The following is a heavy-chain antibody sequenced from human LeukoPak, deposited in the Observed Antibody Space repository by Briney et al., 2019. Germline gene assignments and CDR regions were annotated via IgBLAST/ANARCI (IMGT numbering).Heavy chain of an antibody. CDR2: IYSGGST. D-gene: IGHD6-13*01. Sequence: GGSLRLSCAASGFTVSSNYMSWVRQAPGKGLEWVSVIYSGGSTYYADSVKGRFTISRDNSKNTLYLQMNSLRAEDTAVYYCAKFMRYIAAAAPFDYWGQGTLVTVSS. J-gene: IGHJ4*02. CDR3: AKFMRYIAAAAPFDY. V-gene: IGHV3-53*01. CDR1: GFTVSSNY.